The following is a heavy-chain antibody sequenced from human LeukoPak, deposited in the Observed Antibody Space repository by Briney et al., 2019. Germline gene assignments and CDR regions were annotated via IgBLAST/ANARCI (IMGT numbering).Heavy chain of an antibody. CDR1: GGSISTYY. Sequence: SETLSLTCTVSGGSISTYYWTWIRQPPGKALEWIGYIYYSGRTSYNPSLTSRVTISVDTSKNQFSLKLSTVTAADTAVYYCARLTPSDSSSWYWYFGLWGRDTLVTVSS. J-gene: IGHJ2*01. V-gene: IGHV4-59*08. CDR2: IYYSGRT. D-gene: IGHD6-13*01. CDR3: ARLTPSDSSSWYWYFGL.